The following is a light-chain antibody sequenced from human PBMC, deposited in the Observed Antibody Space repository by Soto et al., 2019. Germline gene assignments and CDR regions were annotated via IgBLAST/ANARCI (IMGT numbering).Light chain of an antibody. CDR3: QQLNSLFT. Sequence: DIQLTQSPSFLSASVGDRVTITCRASQGISSYLAWYQQKPGKAHKLLIYAASTLQSGVPSRFSGSGSGTEFTRTVSSLQPEDFATYYCQQLNSLFTFGPGTKVDIK. CDR1: QGISSY. V-gene: IGKV1-9*01. CDR2: AAS. J-gene: IGKJ3*01.